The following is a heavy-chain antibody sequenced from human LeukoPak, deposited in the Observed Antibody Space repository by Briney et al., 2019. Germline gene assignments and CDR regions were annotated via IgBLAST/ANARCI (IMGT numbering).Heavy chain of an antibody. CDR1: GGTFSNYA. J-gene: IGHJ4*02. D-gene: IGHD2-2*01. CDR3: ASGEGCSSNSRTLDY. CDR2: IIPLLEIA. V-gene: IGHV1-69*04. Sequence: GASVKVSCKASGGTFSNYAISWVRQTPGQGLEWMGRIIPLLEIADYAQRFQGRVTITADKSTSTAYMELSSLRSEDTAVYYCASGEGCSSNSRTLDYWGQGTLVTVSS.